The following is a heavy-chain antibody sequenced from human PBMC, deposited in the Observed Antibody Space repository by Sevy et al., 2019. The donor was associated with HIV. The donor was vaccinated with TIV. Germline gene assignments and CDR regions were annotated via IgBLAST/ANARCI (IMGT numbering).Heavy chain of an antibody. Sequence: ASVKVSCKASGGTFSSFALSWVRQAPGQGLEWMGGIIPIFGTTKYPQKFQGRVTIIADESTSTAYMELSSLGSEDTAVYYCARPSYGSGRGYQNYFYYYGMDDWGPGTTVTVSS. D-gene: IGHD3-10*01. CDR2: IIPIFGTT. CDR3: ARPSYGSGRGYQNYFYYYGMDD. CDR1: GGTFSSFA. V-gene: IGHV1-69*13. J-gene: IGHJ6*02.